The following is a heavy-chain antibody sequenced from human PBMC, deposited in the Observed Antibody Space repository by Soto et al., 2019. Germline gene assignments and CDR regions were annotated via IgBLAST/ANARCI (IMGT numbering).Heavy chain of an antibody. CDR2: IHHTGST. CDR1: GASIISENW. Sequence: QVQLQESGPGLVKPSGTLSLTCAVSGASIISENWWTWVRQSPGKGLEWIGEIHHTGSTTYNPSLDSRVTMSVYKSKNHFSRILSSVTAADTALYYCAKSWELRRVFASWGQGTLVTVSS. D-gene: IGHD1-26*01. J-gene: IGHJ4*02. V-gene: IGHV4-4*02. CDR3: AKSWELRRVFAS.